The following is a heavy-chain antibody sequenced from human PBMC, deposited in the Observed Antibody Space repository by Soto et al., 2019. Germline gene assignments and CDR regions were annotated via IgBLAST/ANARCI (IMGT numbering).Heavy chain of an antibody. Sequence: EVQLVESGGGLVQHGGSLRLSCAASGFTFGNNWMSWVRQAPGKGLEWVANIKRDGSEKYYVDSVKGRFAISRENAKNTLYLQMNSLRADDTAVYYCASLEWESSGYADYWGQGTLVTVSS. CDR2: IKRDGSEK. V-gene: IGHV3-7*03. J-gene: IGHJ4*02. CDR3: ASLEWESSGYADY. D-gene: IGHD3-3*01. CDR1: GFTFGNNW.